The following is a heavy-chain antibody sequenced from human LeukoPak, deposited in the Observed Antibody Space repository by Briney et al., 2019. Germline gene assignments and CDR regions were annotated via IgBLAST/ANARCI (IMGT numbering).Heavy chain of an antibody. D-gene: IGHD5-18*01. V-gene: IGHV1-18*01. Sequence: GASVKVSCKASGYTFTSYGISWVRQAPGQGLEWMGWISAYNGNTNYAQKLQGRVTMTTDTSTSTAYMELRSLRSDDTAVYYCARDDGSDTAMAYYGMDVWGQGTTVTVSS. J-gene: IGHJ6*02. CDR1: GYTFTSYG. CDR2: ISAYNGNT. CDR3: ARDDGSDTAMAYYGMDV.